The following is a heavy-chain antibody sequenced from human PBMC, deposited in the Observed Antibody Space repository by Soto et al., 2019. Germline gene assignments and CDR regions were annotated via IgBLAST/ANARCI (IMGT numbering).Heavy chain of an antibody. V-gene: IGHV1-69*13. D-gene: IGHD3-22*01. CDR3: ARDHYYDSSGPPGGMDV. J-gene: IGHJ6*02. CDR2: IIPIFGTA. Sequence: SVKVSCKASGGTFSSYAISWVRQAPGQGLEWMGGIIPIFGTANYAQKFQGRVTITADESTSTAYMELSSLRSEDTAVYYCARDHYYDSSGPPGGMDVWGQGTTVTVSS. CDR1: GGTFSSYA.